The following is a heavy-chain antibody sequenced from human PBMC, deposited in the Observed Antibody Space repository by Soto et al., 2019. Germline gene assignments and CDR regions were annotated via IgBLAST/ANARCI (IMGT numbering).Heavy chain of an antibody. V-gene: IGHV3-23*01. CDR1: GFTLGTYV. CDR3: AKERKGSYGSGGACYSFDS. Sequence: EVQLLESGGGLVQPGGSLRLSCAASGFTLGTYVMTWVRQAPGKGLEWVSDISGSGGSTNYADPVKGRFTISRDNTKNPLYVQMKSLRGEDTAVYYCAKERKGSYGSGGACYSFDSWGQGPLVTVPS. D-gene: IGHD2-21*01. J-gene: IGHJ4*02. CDR2: ISGSGGST.